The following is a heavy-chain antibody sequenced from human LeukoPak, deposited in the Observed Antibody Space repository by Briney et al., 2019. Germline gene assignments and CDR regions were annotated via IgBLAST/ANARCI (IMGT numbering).Heavy chain of an antibody. CDR1: GNYC. CDR3: VSFYETY. V-gene: IGHV3-74*01. Sequence: GGSLRLSCAASGNYCMHWVRQAPGKGLVWVSHINSDGSWTSYADSVKGRFTTSKDNAKNTVYLQMNSLRAEDTAVYYCVSFYETYWGRGTLVTVSS. CDR2: INSDGSWT. J-gene: IGHJ4*02. D-gene: IGHD2/OR15-2a*01.